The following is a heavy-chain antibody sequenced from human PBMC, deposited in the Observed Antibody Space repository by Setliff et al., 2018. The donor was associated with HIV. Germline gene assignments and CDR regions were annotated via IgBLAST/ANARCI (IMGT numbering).Heavy chain of an antibody. CDR3: TTGEILPHFPY. CDR1: GFTFSRYS. CDR2: ISSGSSTI. D-gene: IGHD3-10*01. J-gene: IGHJ4*02. V-gene: IGHV3-48*01. Sequence: PGGSLRLSCVVSGFTFSRYSMNWVRQAPGKGLEWVSHISSGSSTIYYADSVKGRFTISRDNAKNSLYLQMNGLRAEDTAVYYCTTGEILPHFPYWGQGTLVTVSS.